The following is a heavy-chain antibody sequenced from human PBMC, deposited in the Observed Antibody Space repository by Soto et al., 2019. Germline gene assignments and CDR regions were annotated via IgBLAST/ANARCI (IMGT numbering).Heavy chain of an antibody. CDR3: ARGEPNY. CDR1: GGSLSGYY. V-gene: IGHV4-34*01. J-gene: IGHJ4*02. Sequence: QVQLQQWGAGLWKPSETLSLTCAVYGGSLSGYYWTWIRQPPGKGLEWIGEINHSGSTNYNPSRKSRVTMSVDTSKNQFSLKLSSVTAADTAVYYCARGEPNYWGRGTPVTVSS. CDR2: INHSGST.